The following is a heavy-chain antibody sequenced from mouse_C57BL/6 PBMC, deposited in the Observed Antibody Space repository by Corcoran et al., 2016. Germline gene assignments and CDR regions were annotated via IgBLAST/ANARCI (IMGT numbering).Heavy chain of an antibody. CDR1: GYTFTTYG. V-gene: IGHV9-3*01. J-gene: IGHJ3*01. CDR3: ARSPLSTGTY. Sequence: QIQLVQSGPELKKPGETVKISCKASGYTFTTYGMSWVKQAPGKGLKLMGWINTYSGVPTYADDVKGRFAFSLETSASTAYLQINNLKNEDTATYFCARSPLSTGTYWGQGTLVTVSA. D-gene: IGHD1-1*01. CDR2: INTYSGVP.